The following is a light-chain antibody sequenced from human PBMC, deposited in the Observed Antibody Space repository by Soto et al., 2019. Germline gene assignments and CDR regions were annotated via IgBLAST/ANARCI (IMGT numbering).Light chain of an antibody. CDR3: QHRYNWPVT. J-gene: IGKJ5*01. V-gene: IGKV1-12*01. CDR1: QDISSY. CDR2: AAS. Sequence: DIQVTQSPSSVSASVGDRVTVTCRASQDISSYLAWYQQKPGKAPKPLIYAASTLQSGVPSRFSGSGSGTDVILTISSLEPEDFSVDYCQHRYNWPVTFGQPTLLE.